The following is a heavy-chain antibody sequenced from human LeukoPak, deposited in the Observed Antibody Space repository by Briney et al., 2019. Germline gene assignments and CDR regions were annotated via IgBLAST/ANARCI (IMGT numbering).Heavy chain of an antibody. CDR2: ISGNSGDT. CDR1: GFTFSASY. CDR3: ARDPRTVRI. V-gene: IGHV3-11*06. J-gene: IGHJ4*02. Sequence: GGSLRLSCVASGFTFSASYMTWVRQPPGKGLEWLSYISGNSGDTNYADSVKGRFTVSRDNAKNSLYLQMNSLRVEDTAVYYCARDPRTVRIWGQGTLVTVSS. D-gene: IGHD1-1*01.